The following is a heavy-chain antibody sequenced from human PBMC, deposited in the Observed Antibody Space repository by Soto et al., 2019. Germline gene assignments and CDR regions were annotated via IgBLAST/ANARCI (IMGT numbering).Heavy chain of an antibody. CDR3: ARDQLYYNDISGRPLNAFDV. Sequence: PRLSCAASGFTFRNYGMNWVRQAPGKGLEWVSYIGIGSSTTYYADSVKGRFTISRDNAKNSLYLQMNSLRAEDTAVYYCARDQLYYNDISGRPLNAFDVWGQGTMVTVSS. J-gene: IGHJ3*01. CDR1: GFTFRNYG. V-gene: IGHV3-48*01. D-gene: IGHD3-22*01. CDR2: IGIGSSTT.